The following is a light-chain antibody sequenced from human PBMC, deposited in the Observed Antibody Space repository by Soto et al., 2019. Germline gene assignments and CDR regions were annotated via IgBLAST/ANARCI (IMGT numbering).Light chain of an antibody. CDR1: QSISSY. CDR2: AAS. J-gene: IGKJ4*01. V-gene: IGKV1-39*01. Sequence: DIQMTQSPSSLSASVGDRVTITCRASQSISSYLNWYQQKPGTAPKLLIYAASSLQSGVPSRFSGSGSGTDFTLTISSLQPEDFATYYCQQSYSTLTFGGGTKVDI. CDR3: QQSYSTLT.